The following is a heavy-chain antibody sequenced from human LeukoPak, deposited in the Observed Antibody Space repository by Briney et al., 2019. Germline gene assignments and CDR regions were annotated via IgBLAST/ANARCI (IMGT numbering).Heavy chain of an antibody. D-gene: IGHD1-26*01. CDR2: IYYSGST. CDR3: ARGELRRKVFDY. CDR1: GGSVSSGSYY. Sequence: PSETLSLTCTVSGGSVSSGSYYWSWIRQPPGKGLEWIGNIYYSGSTNYNPSLKSRVTISVDTSKNQFSLKLSSVTAADTAVYYCARGELRRKVFDYWGQGTLVTVSS. V-gene: IGHV4-61*01. J-gene: IGHJ4*02.